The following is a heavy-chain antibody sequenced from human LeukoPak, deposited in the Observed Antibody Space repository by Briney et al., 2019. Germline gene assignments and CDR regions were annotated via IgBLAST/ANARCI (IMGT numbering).Heavy chain of an antibody. D-gene: IGHD2-21*01. CDR1: GGSFGTHS. CDR3: TRGNMSPGSFHGMDV. V-gene: IGHV4-34*01. Sequence: SETLSLTCAIYGGSFGTHSWTWTRQPPGKGLEWVGEIHQSGSTNYNPSLRSRVIISVDTSKNQFSVRLRSVTAADTAMYFGTRGNMSPGSFHGMDVWGQGTMVT. J-gene: IGHJ6*02. CDR2: IHQSGST.